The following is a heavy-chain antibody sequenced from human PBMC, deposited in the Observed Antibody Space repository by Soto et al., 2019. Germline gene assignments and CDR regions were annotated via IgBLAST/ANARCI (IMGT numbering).Heavy chain of an antibody. CDR1: GFTFDDYA. J-gene: IGHJ4*02. CDR3: ASELAYCGGDCYP. CDR2: ISWNSGSI. Sequence: GGSLRLSCAASGFTFDDYAMHWVRQAPGKGLEWVSGISWNSGSIGYADPVKGRFTISRDNAKNSLYLQMNSLRAEDTAVYYFASELAYCGGDCYPWGQGTLVTVSS. D-gene: IGHD2-21*02. V-gene: IGHV3-9*01.